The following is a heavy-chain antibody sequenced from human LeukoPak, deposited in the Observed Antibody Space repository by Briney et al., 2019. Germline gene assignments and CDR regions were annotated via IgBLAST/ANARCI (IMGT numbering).Heavy chain of an antibody. V-gene: IGHV3-30-3*01. CDR1: GFTFSSYV. CDR2: ISYDGSNK. J-gene: IGHJ3*02. Sequence: GGSLRLSCAASGFTFSSYVMHWVRQAPGKGLEWVAVISYDGSNKYYADSVKGRFTISRDNSKNTLYLQMNSLRAEDTAVYYCASVYSGYDWDYDAFDIWGQGTMVTVSS. CDR3: ASVYSGYDWDYDAFDI. D-gene: IGHD5-12*01.